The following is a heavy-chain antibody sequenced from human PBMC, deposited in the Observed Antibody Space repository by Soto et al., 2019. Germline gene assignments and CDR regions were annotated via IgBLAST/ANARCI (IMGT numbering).Heavy chain of an antibody. Sequence: GGSLRLSCAASGFTFSDHYMDWVLQAPGKGLEWVGRARDRATSYTTEYAASVKGRFTISRDDSRNSLYLQMNSLKPEDTAIYYCARLTTYYIDYWGQGTLVTVSS. CDR3: ARLTTYYIDY. J-gene: IGHJ4*02. CDR2: ARDRATSYTT. V-gene: IGHV3-72*01. D-gene: IGHD4-17*01. CDR1: GFTFSDHY.